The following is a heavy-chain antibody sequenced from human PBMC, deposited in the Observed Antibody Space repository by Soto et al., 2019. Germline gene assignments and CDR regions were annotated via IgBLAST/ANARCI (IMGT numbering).Heavy chain of an antibody. D-gene: IGHD1-26*01. Sequence: EVQLVESGGGLVQPGGSLRLSCAGSGFIFGNFWMTWVRQAPGKGLEWVANIKQDGSEKYYVDSVKGRFTNSRDNVKNSLYLQMNSLRSEDTAVYYCARGTGGATSSGKDQFDYWGQGTLVPVSS. CDR2: IKQDGSEK. CDR3: ARGTGGATSSGKDQFDY. V-gene: IGHV3-7*01. J-gene: IGHJ4*02. CDR1: GFIFGNFW.